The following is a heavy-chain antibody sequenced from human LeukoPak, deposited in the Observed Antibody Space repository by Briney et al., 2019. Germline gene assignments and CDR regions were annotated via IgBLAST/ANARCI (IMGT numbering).Heavy chain of an antibody. V-gene: IGHV6-1*01. CDR3: ARDFRGFDY. CDR1: GDSVSSNSAA. J-gene: IGHJ4*02. Sequence: SQTLSLTCAISGDSVSSNSAAWNWIRRSLSRGLEWLGRTYYRSKWYHDYALSMKSRITVNPDTSKNLFSLQLNSVTPEDTAVYYCARDFRGFDYWGQGTLVTVSS. CDR2: TYYRSKWYH.